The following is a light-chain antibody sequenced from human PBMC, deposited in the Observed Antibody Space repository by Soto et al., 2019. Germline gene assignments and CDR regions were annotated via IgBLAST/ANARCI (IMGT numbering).Light chain of an antibody. CDR2: DAS. CDR3: QQRSNWPWT. CDR1: QSVSSY. J-gene: IGKJ1*01. Sequence: EMVLTQSPATLSLSPGERATLSCRASQSVSSYLDWYQQKPGQAPRVLIYDASNRATGIPARFSGSGSGTDFTLTISSLEPEDFGVYYCQQRSNWPWTFGQGTKVEIK. V-gene: IGKV3-11*01.